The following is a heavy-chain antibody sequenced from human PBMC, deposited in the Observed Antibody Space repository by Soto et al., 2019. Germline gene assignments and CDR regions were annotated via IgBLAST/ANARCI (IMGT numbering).Heavy chain of an antibody. J-gene: IGHJ4*02. V-gene: IGHV1-69*13. D-gene: IGHD6-13*01. CDR3: ATPGIAAAPPYYFDY. CDR1: GGTFSSYA. CDR2: IIPIFGTA. Sequence: SVKVSCKVSGGTFSSYAISWVRQAPGQGLEWMGGIIPIFGTANYAQKFQGRVTITADESTSTAYMELSSLRSEDTAVYYCATPGIAAAPPYYFDYWAREPWSPSPQ.